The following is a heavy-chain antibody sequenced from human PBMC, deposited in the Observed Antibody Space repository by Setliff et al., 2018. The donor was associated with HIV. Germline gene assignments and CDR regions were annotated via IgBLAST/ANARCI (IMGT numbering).Heavy chain of an antibody. J-gene: IGHJ3*02. CDR2: ISAYNGNT. V-gene: IGHV1-18*01. CDR1: GYTFTSYG. CDR3: AKSPELRWFGESPPHAFDI. D-gene: IGHD3-10*01. Sequence: ASVKVSCQASGYTFTSYGISWVRQAPGQGLEWMGGISAYNGNTNYAQKLQGRVTMTTDTSTSTAYMELRSLRSADTAVYYCAKSPELRWFGESPPHAFDIWGQGTMVTVSS.